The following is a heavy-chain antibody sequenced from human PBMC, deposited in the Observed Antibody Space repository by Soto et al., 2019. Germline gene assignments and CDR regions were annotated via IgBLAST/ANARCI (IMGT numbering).Heavy chain of an antibody. D-gene: IGHD1-26*01. Sequence: ASETLSLTCAVYGGSFSGYYWSWIRQPPGKGLEWIGEINHSGSTNYNPSLKSRVTISVDTSKNQFSLKLSSVTAADTAVYYCARASRRGYYFDYWGQGTLVTVS. CDR1: GGSFSGYY. J-gene: IGHJ4*02. V-gene: IGHV4-34*01. CDR3: ARASRRGYYFDY. CDR2: INHSGST.